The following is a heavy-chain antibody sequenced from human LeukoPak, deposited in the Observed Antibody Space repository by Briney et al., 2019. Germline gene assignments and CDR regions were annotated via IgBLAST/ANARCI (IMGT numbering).Heavy chain of an antibody. D-gene: IGHD2-2*02. CDR2: IYDSGST. V-gene: IGHV4-30-2*02. CDR1: GGSISSGGYY. Sequence: SQTLSLTCTVSGGSISSGGYYWSWIRQPPGKGLEWIGFIYDSGSTSYNSSLKSRVTISVDTSKNQFSLKLSSVTAADTAVYYCANYCSSSSCHTRRAFDIWGQGTMVTVSS. J-gene: IGHJ3*02. CDR3: ANYCSSSSCHTRRAFDI.